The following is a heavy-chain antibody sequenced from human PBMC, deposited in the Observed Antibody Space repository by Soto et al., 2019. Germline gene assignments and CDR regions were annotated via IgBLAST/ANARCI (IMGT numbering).Heavy chain of an antibody. Sequence: GSLRLSCAASGFTFSSYGMHWVRQAPGKGLEWVAVISYDGSNKYYADSVKGRFTISRDNSKNTLYLQMNSLRAEDTAVYYCAKSYDFWSGYFDYWGQGTLVTVSS. CDR1: GFTFSSYG. J-gene: IGHJ4*02. D-gene: IGHD3-3*01. V-gene: IGHV3-30*18. CDR2: ISYDGSNK. CDR3: AKSYDFWSGYFDY.